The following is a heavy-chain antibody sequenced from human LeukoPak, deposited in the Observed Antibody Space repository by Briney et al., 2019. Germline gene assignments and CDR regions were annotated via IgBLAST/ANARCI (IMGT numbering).Heavy chain of an antibody. D-gene: IGHD6-19*01. V-gene: IGHV3-7*01. CDR2: IKQDGSEK. CDR3: ARWGDSSGWYQDY. Sequence: GGSLRLSCAASGFTFSSYWMSWVRQAPGKGLEWVANIKQDGSEKYYVDSVKGRFTISRDNAKNSLYLQMNSLRAEDTAVYYCARWGDSSGWYQDYWGQGTLVTVSS. CDR1: GFTFSSYW. J-gene: IGHJ4*02.